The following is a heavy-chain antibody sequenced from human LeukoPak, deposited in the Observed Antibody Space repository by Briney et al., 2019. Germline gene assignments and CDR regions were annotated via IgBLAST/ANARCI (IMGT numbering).Heavy chain of an antibody. V-gene: IGHV4-38-2*01. CDR3: AMTRYSSSSAFDP. D-gene: IGHD6-6*01. J-gene: IGHJ5*02. CDR1: GYSISSGYY. CDR2: IYHSGST. Sequence: PSETLSLTCAVSGYSISSGYYWGWIRQPPRKGLEWIGSIYHSGSTYYNPSLKSRVTISVDTSKNQFSLKLSSVTAADTAVYYCAMTRYSSSSAFDPWGQGTLVTVSS.